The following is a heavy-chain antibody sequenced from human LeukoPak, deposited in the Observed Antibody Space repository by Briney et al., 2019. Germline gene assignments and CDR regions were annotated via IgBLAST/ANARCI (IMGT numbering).Heavy chain of an antibody. Sequence: GGSLRLSCAASGFTFSGSAMHWVRQASGKGLEWVGRIRSKANSYATAYAASVKGRFTISRDDSKNTAYLQMNSLKTEDTAVYYCMSIVGATPGGGGQGTLVTVSS. CDR1: GFTFSGSA. J-gene: IGHJ4*02. D-gene: IGHD1-26*01. CDR3: MSIVGATPGG. CDR2: IRSKANSYAT. V-gene: IGHV3-73*01.